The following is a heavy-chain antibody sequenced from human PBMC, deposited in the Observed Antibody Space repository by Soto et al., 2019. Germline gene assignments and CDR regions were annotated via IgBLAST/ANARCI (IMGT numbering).Heavy chain of an antibody. D-gene: IGHD5-18*01. CDR1: GFTFSSYG. CDR3: AKVLYGYSYGYLFYSYGMDV. J-gene: IGHJ6*02. V-gene: IGHV3-30*18. CDR2: ISYDGSNK. Sequence: GGSLRLSCAASGFTFSSYGMHWVRQAPGKGLEWVAVISYDGSNKYYADSVKGRFTISRDNSKNTLYLQMNSLRAEDTAVYYCAKVLYGYSYGYLFYSYGMDVWGQGTTVTVSS.